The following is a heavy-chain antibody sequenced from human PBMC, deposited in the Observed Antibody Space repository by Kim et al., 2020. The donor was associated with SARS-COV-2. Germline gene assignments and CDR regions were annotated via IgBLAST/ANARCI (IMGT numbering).Heavy chain of an antibody. CDR2: IYYSGST. CDR3: ARLGVEMATIYWFDP. CDR1: GGSISSYY. V-gene: IGHV4-59*08. D-gene: IGHD5-12*01. J-gene: IGHJ5*02. Sequence: SETLSLTCTVSGGSISSYYWSWIRQPPGKGLEWIGYIYYSGSTNYNPSLKSRVTISVDTSKNQFSLKLSSVTAADTAVYYCARLGVEMATIYWFDPWGQGTLVTVSS.